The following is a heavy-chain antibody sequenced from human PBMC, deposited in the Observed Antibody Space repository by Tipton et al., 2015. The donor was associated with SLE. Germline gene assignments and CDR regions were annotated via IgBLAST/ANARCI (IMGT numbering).Heavy chain of an antibody. J-gene: IGHJ3*02. CDR1: GGSISSYY. Sequence: GLVKPSETLSLTCTVSGGSISSYYWSWIRQPPGKGLEWIGYIYYSGSTNYNPSLKSRVTISVDTSKNQFSLKLSSVTAADTAVYYCARVNFSPQGLADAFDIWGQGTMVTVSS. CDR2: IYYSGST. D-gene: IGHD3-3*02. CDR3: ARVNFSPQGLADAFDI. V-gene: IGHV4-59*01.